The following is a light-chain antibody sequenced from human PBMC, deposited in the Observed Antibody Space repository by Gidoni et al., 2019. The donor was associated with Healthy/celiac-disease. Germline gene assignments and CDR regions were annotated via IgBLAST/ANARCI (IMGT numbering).Light chain of an antibody. CDR1: QSVSSSY. J-gene: IGKJ1*01. CDR2: GAS. CDR3: QQYGSFSRT. V-gene: IGKV3-20*01. Sequence: EIVLTQSPGTLSLSPEERATLSCRASQSVSSSYLAWYQQKPGQAPRLLIYGASSRATGIPDRFSGSGSGTDFTLTISRLEPEDFAVYYCQQYGSFSRTFGQGTKVEIK.